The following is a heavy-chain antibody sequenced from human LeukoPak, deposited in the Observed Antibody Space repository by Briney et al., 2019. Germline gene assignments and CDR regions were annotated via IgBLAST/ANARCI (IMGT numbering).Heavy chain of an antibody. D-gene: IGHD3-22*01. CDR3: GRHHRDSYPDP. V-gene: IGHV4-39*01. CDR1: GGSFSIDNYY. J-gene: IGHJ5*02. CDR2: LYYDGNT. Sequence: PSETLSLTCTVSGGSFSIDNYYWSWFRQPPGKGLEWVGSLYYDGNTYYYPSLKSRVTISADTSKKQFSLKLTSLTAADTAVYFCGRHHRDSYPDPWGQGILVTVSS.